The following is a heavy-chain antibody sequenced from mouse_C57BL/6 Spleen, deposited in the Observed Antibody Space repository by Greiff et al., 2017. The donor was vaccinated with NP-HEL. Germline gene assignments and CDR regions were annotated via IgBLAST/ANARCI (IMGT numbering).Heavy chain of an antibody. V-gene: IGHV1-50*01. CDR3: ARSLYYYGSSSYYFDY. CDR2: IDPSDSYT. Sequence: QVQLQQSGAELVKPGASVKLSCKASGYTFTSYWMQWVKQRPGQGLEWIGEIDPSDSYTNYNQKFKGKATLTVDTSSSTAYMQLSSLTSEDSAVYYGARSLYYYGSSSYYFDYWGQGTTLTVSS. J-gene: IGHJ2*01. D-gene: IGHD1-1*01. CDR1: GYTFTSYW.